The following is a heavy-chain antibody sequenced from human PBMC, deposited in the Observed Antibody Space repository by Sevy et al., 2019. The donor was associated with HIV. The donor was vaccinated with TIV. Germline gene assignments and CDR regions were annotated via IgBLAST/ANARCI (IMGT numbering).Heavy chain of an antibody. D-gene: IGHD3-10*01. CDR1: GFTFSSYG. J-gene: IGHJ6*02. CDR3: AVTMVQGADSSYYYYYGMDV. Sequence: GGSLRLSCAASGFTFSSYGMHWVRQAPGKGLEWVAFIRYDGSNKYYADSVKGRFTISRDNSKNTLYLQMNSLRAEDTAVYYCAVTMVQGADSSYYYYYGMDVWGQGTTVTVSS. CDR2: IRYDGSNK. V-gene: IGHV3-30*02.